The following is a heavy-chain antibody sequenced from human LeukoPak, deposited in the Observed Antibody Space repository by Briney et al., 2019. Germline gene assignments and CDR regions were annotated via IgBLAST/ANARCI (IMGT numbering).Heavy chain of an antibody. CDR1: AFTFNNYG. CDR3: ARDTRAHGWFDP. J-gene: IGHJ5*02. CDR2: IRYNGNNQ. V-gene: IGHV3-30*02. D-gene: IGHD2-15*01. Sequence: PGGSLRLSCAASAFTFNNYGMHWVRQAPGKGLEWVAFIRYNGNNQYYADSVKGRFTISRDNAKNSLYLQMNSLRAEDTAVYYCARDTRAHGWFDPWGQGTLVTVSS.